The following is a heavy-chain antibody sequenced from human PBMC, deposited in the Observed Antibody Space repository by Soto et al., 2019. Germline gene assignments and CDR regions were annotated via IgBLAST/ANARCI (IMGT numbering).Heavy chain of an antibody. J-gene: IGHJ4*02. CDR2: IYYSGST. Sequence: PSETLSLTCTVSGGSISSYYWSWIRQPPGKGLEWIGYIYYSGSTNYNPSLKSRVTISVDTSKNQFSLKLSSVTAADTAVYYCARGGYYYDSSGYGPWYFDYWGQGTLVTVSS. CDR1: GGSISSYY. CDR3: ARGGYYYDSSGYGPWYFDY. D-gene: IGHD3-22*01. V-gene: IGHV4-59*01.